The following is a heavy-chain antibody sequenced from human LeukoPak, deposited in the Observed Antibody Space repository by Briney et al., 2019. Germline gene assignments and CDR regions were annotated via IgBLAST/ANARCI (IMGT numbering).Heavy chain of an antibody. CDR2: ITQDGSVE. CDR1: GLTISGYW. CDR3: AREDGNTGASGFDI. Sequence: GGSLRLSCAASGLTISGYWMTWVRQAPGKGLEWAANITQDGSVECYVDSVKGRFSISRDNAKNSLYLQMSSLTAEDTAVYYCAREDGNTGASGFDIWGQGTMVTVSS. D-gene: IGHD1-7*01. V-gene: IGHV3-7*01. J-gene: IGHJ3*02.